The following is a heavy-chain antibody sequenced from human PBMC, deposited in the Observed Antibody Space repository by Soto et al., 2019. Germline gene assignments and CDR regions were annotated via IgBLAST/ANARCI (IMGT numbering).Heavy chain of an antibody. CDR3: ARMRLVSYDLKDFDY. CDR2: IRSKDNSYST. V-gene: IGHV3-72*01. CDR1: GFTFSDHY. D-gene: IGHD5-12*01. Sequence: EVQLVESGGGLVQPGGCLRLSCAASGFTFSDHYVDWVRQAPGKGLEWVARIRSKDNSYSTEYAASAKCRFTISRDDSKILGYLQRSSLKTEDTAVYYCARMRLVSYDLKDFDYWGQVTLVTV. J-gene: IGHJ4*02.